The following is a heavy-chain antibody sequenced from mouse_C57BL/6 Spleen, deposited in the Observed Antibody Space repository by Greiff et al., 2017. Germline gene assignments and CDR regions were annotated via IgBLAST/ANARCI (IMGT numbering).Heavy chain of an antibody. CDR1: GYTFTSYW. J-gene: IGHJ2*01. V-gene: IGHV1-69*01. Sequence: QVQLQQPGAELVMPGASVKLSCKASGYTFTSYWMHWVKQRPGQGLEWIGEIDPSDSYTNYNQKFKGKSTLTVDKSSSTAYMQLSSLTSEDSAVYYCATYGYDVGYWGQGTTLTVSS. CDR2: IDPSDSYT. CDR3: ATYGYDVGY. D-gene: IGHD2-2*01.